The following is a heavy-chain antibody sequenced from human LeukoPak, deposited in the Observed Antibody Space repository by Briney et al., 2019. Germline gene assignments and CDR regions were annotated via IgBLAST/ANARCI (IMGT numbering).Heavy chain of an antibody. D-gene: IGHD5-18*01. CDR2: IIPIFGTA. V-gene: IGHV1-69*05. CDR1: GGTSNSYA. CDR3: ARTQGDDSIQLWSFDY. Sequence: SVKVSCKASGGTSNSYAINWVRQAPGQGLEWMGRIIPIFGTANYAQKFQGRVTITTDTSTAYMELSSLRSEDTAVYYCARTQGDDSIQLWSFDYWGQGTLVTVSS. J-gene: IGHJ4*02.